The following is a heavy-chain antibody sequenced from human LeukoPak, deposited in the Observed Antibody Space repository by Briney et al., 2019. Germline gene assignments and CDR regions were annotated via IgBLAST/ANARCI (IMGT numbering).Heavy chain of an antibody. CDR3: AAERPLQPFDY. CDR1: GFTFSDYY. CDR2: ISSSGSTI. D-gene: IGHD1-1*01. J-gene: IGHJ4*02. Sequence: GGSLRLSCAASGFTFSDYYMSWIRQAPGKGLEWVSYISSSGSTIYYADSVKGRFTISRDNAKNSLYLQMNSMRAEDTVVYYCAAERPLQPFDYWGQGTLLTVSS. V-gene: IGHV3-11*01.